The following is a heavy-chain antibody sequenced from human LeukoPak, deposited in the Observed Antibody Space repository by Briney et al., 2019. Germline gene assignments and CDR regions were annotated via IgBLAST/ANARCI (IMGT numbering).Heavy chain of an antibody. Sequence: ASVKVSCKASGGTFSSYAISWVRQAPGQGLEWMGGIIPIFGTANYAQKFQGRVTITADESTGTAYMELSSLRSEDTAVYYCATAFKREWDPRCFDYWGQGTLVTVSS. CDR3: ATAFKREWDPRCFDY. J-gene: IGHJ4*02. D-gene: IGHD1-26*01. CDR2: IIPIFGTA. V-gene: IGHV1-69*13. CDR1: GGTFSSYA.